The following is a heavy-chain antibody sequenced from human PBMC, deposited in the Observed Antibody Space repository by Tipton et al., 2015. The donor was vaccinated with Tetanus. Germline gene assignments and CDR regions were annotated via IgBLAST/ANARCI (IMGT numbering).Heavy chain of an antibody. D-gene: IGHD6-13*01. CDR1: GVTFNTYG. CDR3: AKDQVLHRSDWYENYAFNL. V-gene: IGHV3-30*18. Sequence: SLRLSCVGSGVTFNTYGIHWVRQAPGKGLEWVAVITYDGTNQYYRDSLKGPFTVSRDNSRNTVCLHMSSLRAEDTAVYYCAKDQVLHRSDWYENYAFNLWGQGTMVSVSS. CDR2: ITYDGTNQ. J-gene: IGHJ3*01.